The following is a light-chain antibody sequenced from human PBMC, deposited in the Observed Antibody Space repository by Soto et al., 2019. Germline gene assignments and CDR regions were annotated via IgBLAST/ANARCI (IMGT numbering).Light chain of an antibody. CDR1: QSVSSNY. J-gene: IGKJ4*01. CDR3: QQYGSSPPLT. Sequence: EIVLTQSPGTLSLSPGERATLSCRASQSVSSNYLAWYQQKPGQAPMLLIYVASSRATGIPDMFSGSGSGTDFTLTSSRLAPEDFVVYFCQQYGSSPPLTFGGGTKVEIK. CDR2: VAS. V-gene: IGKV3-20*01.